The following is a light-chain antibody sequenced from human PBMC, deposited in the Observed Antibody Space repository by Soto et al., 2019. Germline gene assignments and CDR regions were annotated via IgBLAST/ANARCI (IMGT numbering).Light chain of an antibody. CDR2: DVT. J-gene: IGLJ1*01. CDR3: SSYRRGSIYV. Sequence: QSALTQPASVSGSPGQSITVSCTGTSSDVGGYNYVSWYQQHPGKAPRLMIYDVTNRPSGVSNRFSGSKSGNTASLTISGLQAEDEADYYCSSYRRGSIYVFGTGTKVTVL. V-gene: IGLV2-14*01. CDR1: SSDVGGYNY.